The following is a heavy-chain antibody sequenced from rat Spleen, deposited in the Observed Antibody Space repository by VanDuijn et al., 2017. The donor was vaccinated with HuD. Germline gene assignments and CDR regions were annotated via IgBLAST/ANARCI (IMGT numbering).Heavy chain of an antibody. D-gene: IGHD1-9*01. CDR1: GFTFSDYY. CDR3: ASYIPHY. CDR2: ISYEGSST. Sequence: EVQLVESGGGLVQPGRSMKLSCAASGFTFSDYYMAWVRQAPKKGLEWVASISYEGSSTYYGDSVKGRFTISRDNAKSTLYLQMNSLRSEDTATYYCASYIPHYWGQGVMVTVSS. V-gene: IGHV5-22*01. J-gene: IGHJ2*01.